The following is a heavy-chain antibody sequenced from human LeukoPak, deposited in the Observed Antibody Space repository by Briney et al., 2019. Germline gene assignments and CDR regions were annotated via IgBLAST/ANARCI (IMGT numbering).Heavy chain of an antibody. CDR1: GFTFSSYA. CDR3: ARAPYDFWSGYSLGY. CDR2: ISHDGSNK. J-gene: IGHJ4*02. V-gene: IGHV3-30-3*01. D-gene: IGHD3-3*01. Sequence: PGGSLRLSCAASGFTFSSYAMHWVRQAPGKGLEWVAVISHDGSNKYYADSVKGRFTISRDNSKNTLYLQMNSLRAEDTAVYYCARAPYDFWSGYSLGYWGQGTLVTVSS.